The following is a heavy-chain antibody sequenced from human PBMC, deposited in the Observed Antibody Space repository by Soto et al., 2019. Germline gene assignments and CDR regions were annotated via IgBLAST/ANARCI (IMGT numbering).Heavy chain of an antibody. CDR2: IYPRDSDT. J-gene: IGHJ5*02. D-gene: IGHD6-13*01. CDR3: ARSTRVEQQLIPWFDP. V-gene: IGHV5-51*01. Sequence: GESLKISCNGSGYSFTSYWIGWVRQMPGKGLEWMGIIYPRDSDTRYSPSFQGQVTISADKSISTAYLQWSSLKASDTAMYYCARSTRVEQQLIPWFDPWGQGTLVTVYS. CDR1: GYSFTSYW.